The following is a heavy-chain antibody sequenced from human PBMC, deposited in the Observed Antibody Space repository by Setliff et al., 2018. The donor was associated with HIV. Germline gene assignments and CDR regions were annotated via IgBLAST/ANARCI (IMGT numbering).Heavy chain of an antibody. CDR2: VRHDGGDK. Sequence: PGGSLRLSCAASGFTFSSYGMHWVRQAPGKGLECVTFVRHDGGDKYYADSVKGRFTVSKDNSKNTLYLQMNNLRVDDTAVYYCAKGSGKITIYYYYMDIWGTGTTVTV. J-gene: IGHJ6*03. D-gene: IGHD1-20*01. V-gene: IGHV3-30*02. CDR3: AKGSGKITIYYYYMDI. CDR1: GFTFSSYG.